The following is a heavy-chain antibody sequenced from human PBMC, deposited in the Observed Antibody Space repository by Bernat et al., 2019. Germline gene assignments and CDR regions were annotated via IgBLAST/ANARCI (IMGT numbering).Heavy chain of an antibody. J-gene: IGHJ5*02. V-gene: IGHV3-30-3*01. D-gene: IGHD3-9*01. CDR2: ISYDGSNK. CDR3: ARDPSGGYFDWLLS. CDR1: GFTFSSYA. Sequence: QVQLVESGGGVVQHGRSLRLSCAASGFTFSSYAMHWVRQAPGKGLEWVAVISYDGSNKYYADSVKGRFTISRDNSKNTLYLQMNSLRAEDTAVYYCARDPSGGYFDWLLSWGQGTLVTVSS.